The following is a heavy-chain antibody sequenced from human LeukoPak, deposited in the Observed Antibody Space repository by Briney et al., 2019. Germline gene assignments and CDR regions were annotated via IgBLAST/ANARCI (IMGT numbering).Heavy chain of an antibody. J-gene: IGHJ4*02. CDR2: ISYGGSNK. CDR1: GFTFSSYD. D-gene: IGHD3-16*02. CDR3: AREAGYDYVWGSDRPPRAFDY. V-gene: IGHV3-30-3*01. Sequence: PGGSLRLSCAASGFTFSSYDMHWVRQAPGKGLEWVAVISYGGSNKYYADSVKGRFTISRDNSKDTLYLQMNSLRAEDTAVYYCAREAGYDYVWGSDRPPRAFDYWGQGTLVTVSS.